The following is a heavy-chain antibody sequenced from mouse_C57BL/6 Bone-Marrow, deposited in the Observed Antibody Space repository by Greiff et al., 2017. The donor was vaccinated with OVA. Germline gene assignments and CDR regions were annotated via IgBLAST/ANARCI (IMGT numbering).Heavy chain of an antibody. J-gene: IGHJ4*01. V-gene: IGHV1-64*01. Sequence: QVQLQQPGAELVKPGASVKLSCKASGYTFTSYWMHWVKQRPGQGLEWIGMIHPNSGSTNYNEKFKSKATLTVDKSSSTAYMQLSSLTSEDSAVYYCAREAGYYLMDYWGQGTSVTVSS. CDR1: GYTFTSYW. CDR2: IHPNSGST. D-gene: IGHD2-3*01. CDR3: AREAGYYLMDY.